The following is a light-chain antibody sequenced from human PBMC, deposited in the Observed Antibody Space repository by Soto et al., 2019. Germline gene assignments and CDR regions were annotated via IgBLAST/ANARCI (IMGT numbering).Light chain of an antibody. V-gene: IGKV1-39*01. Sequence: DIQMTQSPSSLSESVGDRVTITCRASKSISSYLNWYQQQPGKAPKLLIYAASSLQSGVPSRFGGSGSGTDFTLTISSLQPEDFATYYCQQSYSSPPTFGQGTKVEIK. CDR1: KSISSY. CDR3: QQSYSSPPT. CDR2: AAS. J-gene: IGKJ1*01.